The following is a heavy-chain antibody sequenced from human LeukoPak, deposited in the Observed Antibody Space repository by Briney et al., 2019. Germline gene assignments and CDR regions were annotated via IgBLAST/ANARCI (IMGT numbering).Heavy chain of an antibody. D-gene: IGHD3-22*01. CDR3: AGLVGRYSSGLYYYYFDY. CDR1: GFTFGKYW. CDR2: IKLDGSEK. V-gene: IGHV3-7*03. Sequence: GGSLRLSCVASGFTFGKYWMSWVRQAPGKGLEWVANIKLDGSEKNYVDSVKGRFTISRDNTKNSLYLQMNSLRAEDTAVYYCAGLVGRYSSGLYYYYFDYWGQGTLVTVSS. J-gene: IGHJ4*02.